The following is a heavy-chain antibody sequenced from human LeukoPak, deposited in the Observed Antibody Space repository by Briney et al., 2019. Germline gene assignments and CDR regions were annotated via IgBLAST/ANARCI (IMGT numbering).Heavy chain of an antibody. CDR3: AREGYYGSGSPPSLYLDY. D-gene: IGHD3-10*01. CDR1: GFTFNNYA. J-gene: IGHJ4*02. V-gene: IGHV3-30*03. Sequence: GGSLRLSCAASGFTFNNYAMSWVRQAPGKGLEWVAVTSSDLNVKLYADSVKGRFTISRDNSRSTLYLQMNSLRPEDTAIYYCAREGYYGSGSPPSLYLDYWGQGTLVTVSS. CDR2: TSSDLNVK.